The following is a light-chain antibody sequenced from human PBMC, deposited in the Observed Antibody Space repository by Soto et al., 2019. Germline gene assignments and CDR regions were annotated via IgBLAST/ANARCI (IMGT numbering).Light chain of an antibody. Sequence: DIPMTQSPSTLSASVGDRVTITCRASQSISNWLAWYQQKPGEAPNLLIYKASTLESGVPSRFSGSGYGTEFALTISSLQPEDFATYYGPQYSYYSTFGHGTKVEVK. J-gene: IGKJ1*01. CDR3: PQYSYYST. CDR1: QSISNW. CDR2: KAS. V-gene: IGKV1-5*03.